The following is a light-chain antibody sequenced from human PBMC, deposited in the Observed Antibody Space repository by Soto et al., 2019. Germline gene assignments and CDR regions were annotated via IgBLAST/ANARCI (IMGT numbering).Light chain of an antibody. CDR1: GSDVGSYNL. J-gene: IGLJ2*01. CDR3: CSYAGSSTLGVV. V-gene: IGLV2-23*01. Sequence: QSALTQPASVSGSPGQSITISCTGTGSDVGSYNLVSWYQQHPGKAPKLMIYEGSKRPSGVSNRFSGSRSGNTASLTISGLQAEDEADYYCCSYAGSSTLGVVFGGGTKLTVL. CDR2: EGS.